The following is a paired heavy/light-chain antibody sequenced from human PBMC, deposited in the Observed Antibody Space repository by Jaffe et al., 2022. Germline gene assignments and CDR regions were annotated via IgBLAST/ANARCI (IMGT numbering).Heavy chain of an antibody. Sequence: EVQLVESGGGLVQPGGSLRLSCAASGFTFSGYEMNWVRQAPGKGLEWISYIGSSGTPIDYADSVKGRFTISRDNAKNSLYLQMNSLRAEDTAVYYCARGLPPDYWGQGTLVTVSS. CDR3: ARGLPPDY. CDR1: GFTFSGYE. D-gene: IGHD2-21*02. CDR2: IGSSGTPI. J-gene: IGHJ4*02. V-gene: IGHV3-48*03.
Light chain of an antibody. CDR3: QSYDSSNQV. CDR1: SGSIARNS. V-gene: IGLV6-57*01. J-gene: IGLJ3*02. Sequence: NFMLTQPHSVSESPGKTVTISCTRSSGSIARNSVQWYQQRPDSPPTTVIYEDHQRPSGVPDRFSGSIDSSSNSASLTISGLKTEDEADYYCQSYDSSNQVFGGGTKLTVL. CDR2: EDH.